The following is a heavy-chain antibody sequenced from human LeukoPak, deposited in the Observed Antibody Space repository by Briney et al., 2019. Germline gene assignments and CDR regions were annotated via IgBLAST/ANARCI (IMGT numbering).Heavy chain of an antibody. V-gene: IGHV3-53*01. D-gene: IGHD1-26*01. CDR3: ASSSGPSELLLDY. CDR2: IYSGGST. CDR1: GFTVSSNY. Sequence: GGSLRLSCAASGFTVSSNYMSWVRQAPGKGLEWVSVIYSGGSTYHADSVKGRFTISRDNSKNTLYLQMNSLRAEDTAVYYCASSSGPSELLLDYWGQGTLVTVSS. J-gene: IGHJ4*02.